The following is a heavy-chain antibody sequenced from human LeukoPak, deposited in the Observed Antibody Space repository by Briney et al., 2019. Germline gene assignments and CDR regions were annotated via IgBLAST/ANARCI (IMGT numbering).Heavy chain of an antibody. CDR2: IYTSGST. CDR3: AREGDGDYVGVYYYYGMDV. Sequence: KPSETLSLTCTVSGGSISSYYWSWIRQPAGKGLEWIGRIYTSGSTNYNPSLKSRVTMSVDTSKNQFSLKLSSVTAADTAVYYCAREGDGDYVGVYYYYGMDVWGQGTTVTVSS. CDR1: GGSISSYY. J-gene: IGHJ6*02. D-gene: IGHD4-17*01. V-gene: IGHV4-4*07.